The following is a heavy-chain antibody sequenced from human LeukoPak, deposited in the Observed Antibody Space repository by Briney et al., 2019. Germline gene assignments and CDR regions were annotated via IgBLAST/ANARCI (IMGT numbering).Heavy chain of an antibody. V-gene: IGHV1-18*01. D-gene: IGHD2-8*01. CDR2: ISAYNGNR. J-gene: IGHJ5*02. Sequence: ASVKVSCKGSDYTFTSYGISWVRQAPGQGLEWMGWISAYNGNRNYAQKLQGRVTMSTDTSTSTAYMELRSLRSDDTAVYYCARDNAGFDPWGQGTLVTVSS. CDR3: ARDNAGFDP. CDR1: DYTFTSYG.